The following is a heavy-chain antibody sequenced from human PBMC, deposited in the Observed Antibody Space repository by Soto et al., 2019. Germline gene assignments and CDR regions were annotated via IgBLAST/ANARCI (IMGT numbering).Heavy chain of an antibody. Sequence: PWGSLRLSCAASGFTFINYAIICFRQAPGEGLEWVSTISGNGANTHYADSVKGRFSISRDNSKNTLYIQMNSLRAEDTAVYYCAKDYGSSRYFFDYWGQGALVTVSS. CDR1: GFTFINYA. J-gene: IGHJ4*02. CDR2: ISGNGANT. D-gene: IGHD6-19*01. CDR3: AKDYGSSRYFFDY. V-gene: IGHV3-23*01.